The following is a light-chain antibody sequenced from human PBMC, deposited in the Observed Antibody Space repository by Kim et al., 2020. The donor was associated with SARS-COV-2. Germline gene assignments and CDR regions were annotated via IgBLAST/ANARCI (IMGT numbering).Light chain of an antibody. CDR3: NSRDISSDHGWV. CDR2: GKN. Sequence: SSELTQDPAVSVALGQTVRITCQGDSLRSYYASWYQQRPGQAPILVIYGKNTRPSGVPDRFSGSHSENTASLTITGTQAEDEADYYCNSRDISSDHGWVFGGGTKVTVL. CDR1: SLRSYY. J-gene: IGLJ3*02. V-gene: IGLV3-19*01.